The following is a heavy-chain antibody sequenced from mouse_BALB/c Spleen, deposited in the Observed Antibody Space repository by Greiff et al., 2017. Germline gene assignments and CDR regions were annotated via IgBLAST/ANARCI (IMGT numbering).Heavy chain of an antibody. J-gene: IGHJ4*01. CDR3: AREGYYAMDY. Sequence: EVQLQQSGGGLVKPGGSLKLSCAASGFTFSDYYMYWVRQTPEKRLEWVATISDGGSYTYYPDSVKGRFTITRDNAKNNLYLQMSSLKSEDTAMYYCAREGYYAMDYGGQGTSVTFSS. V-gene: IGHV5-4*02. CDR1: GFTFSDYY. CDR2: ISDGGSYT.